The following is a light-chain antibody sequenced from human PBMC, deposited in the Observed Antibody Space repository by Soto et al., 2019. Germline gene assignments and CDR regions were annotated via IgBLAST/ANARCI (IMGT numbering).Light chain of an antibody. Sequence: EIVLTQSPGTLSLSPGERATLSCRASQTVGMNYLAWFQQKPGQAPKLLIYGASGRATGIPDRFSGSGSGTDFTLSISRLEPEDFAVYYCQQYGVSPTFGGGTKVEIK. CDR2: GAS. CDR1: QTVGMNY. V-gene: IGKV3-20*01. CDR3: QQYGVSPT. J-gene: IGKJ4*01.